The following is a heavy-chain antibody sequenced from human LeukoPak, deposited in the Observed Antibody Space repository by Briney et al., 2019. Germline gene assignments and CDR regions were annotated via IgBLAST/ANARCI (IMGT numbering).Heavy chain of an antibody. CDR1: GASITTTKW. CDR3: ARGHGAGGSSDWFDP. CDR2: ISHSGNT. D-gene: IGHD3-10*01. J-gene: IGHJ5*02. V-gene: IGHV4-4*02. Sequence: SGTLPLTCAVSGASITTTKWWSWVRQPPGKGLEWIGEISHSGNTNYSPSLKSRVIISVDKSRNNFSLRLSSVTAADTAVYYCARGHGAGGSSDWFDPWGQGTLVTVSS.